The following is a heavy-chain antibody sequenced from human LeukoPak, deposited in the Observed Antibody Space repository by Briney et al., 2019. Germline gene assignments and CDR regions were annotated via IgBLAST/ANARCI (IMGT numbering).Heavy chain of an antibody. J-gene: IGHJ4*02. Sequence: GGSLRLSCGASGFIFSVYWMHWVRQAPGKGLVWVSLINIWGRRTTYADSVKGLFAISRDNAKNTLYLQMNSLRAEDTAVYYCAGESGYPYGAWGQGTLVTVSS. V-gene: IGHV3-74*01. D-gene: IGHD6-13*01. CDR2: INIWGRRT. CDR3: AGESGYPYGA. CDR1: GFIFSVYW.